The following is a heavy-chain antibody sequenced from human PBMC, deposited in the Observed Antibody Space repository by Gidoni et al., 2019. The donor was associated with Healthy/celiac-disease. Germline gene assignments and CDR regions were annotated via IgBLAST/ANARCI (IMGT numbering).Heavy chain of an antibody. J-gene: IGHJ4*02. D-gene: IGHD3-16*01. CDR1: GFTFSSYS. Sequence: VQLVESGGGLVQPGGSLRLPCAASGFTFSSYSMTWVRQAPGKGLEWVSYISSSSSTIYYADSVKGRFTISRDNAKNSLYLQKNSLRAEDTAVYYCVRGEPEYYFDYWGQGTLVTVSS. CDR2: ISSSSSTI. V-gene: IGHV3-48*01. CDR3: VRGEPEYYFDY.